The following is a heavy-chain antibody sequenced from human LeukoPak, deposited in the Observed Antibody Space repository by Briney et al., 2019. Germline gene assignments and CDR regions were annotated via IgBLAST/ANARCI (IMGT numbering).Heavy chain of an antibody. CDR2: TSSSGSTI. Sequence: GGSLRLSCAASGFTFSDYYMSWIRQAPGKGLEWVSYTSSSGSTIYYADSVKGRFTISRDNAKNSLYLQMNSLRAEDTAVYYCARDRSYYDSSGYSDYWGQGTLVTVSS. CDR1: GFTFSDYY. CDR3: ARDRSYYDSSGYSDY. D-gene: IGHD3-22*01. V-gene: IGHV3-11*01. J-gene: IGHJ4*02.